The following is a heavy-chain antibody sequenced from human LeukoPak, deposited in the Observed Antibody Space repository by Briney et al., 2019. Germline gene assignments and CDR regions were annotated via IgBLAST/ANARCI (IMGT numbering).Heavy chain of an antibody. V-gene: IGHV3-21*01. CDR3: AKDPNGDYIGTFDI. CDR2: ISSSSSYI. CDR1: GFTFSSHT. Sequence: GGSLRLSCAVSGFTFSSHTMNWVRQAPGKGLEWVSSISSSSSYIYYADSVKGRFTISRDNAKNSLYLQMNSLRAEDTAVYYCAKDPNGDYIGTFDIWGQGTMVTVSS. J-gene: IGHJ3*02. D-gene: IGHD4-17*01.